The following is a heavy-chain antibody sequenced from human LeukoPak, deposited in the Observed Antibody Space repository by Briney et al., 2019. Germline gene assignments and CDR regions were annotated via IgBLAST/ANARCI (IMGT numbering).Heavy chain of an antibody. V-gene: IGHV1-3*01. Sequence: ASVKVSCKASGYTFTSYAMHWVRQAPGQSLEWMGWINADNGNTKYSQKFQGRVTIARDTSASTAYMELSSLRSEDTAVYYCARSASYSSGPGAFDIWGQGTMVTVSS. J-gene: IGHJ3*02. D-gene: IGHD6-19*01. CDR1: GYTFTSYA. CDR2: INADNGNT. CDR3: ARSASYSSGPGAFDI.